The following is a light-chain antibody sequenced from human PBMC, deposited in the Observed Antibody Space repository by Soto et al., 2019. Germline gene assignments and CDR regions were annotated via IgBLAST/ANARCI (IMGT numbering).Light chain of an antibody. Sequence: EIVLTQSPATLSVSPGEIATLSFRASQSVRSHLAWYRQRPGQAPRLLIYDASSRATGIPARFSGSGSGTEFALTISSLQSEDFAVYYCQQYNAWPFTFGQGTRLEIK. V-gene: IGKV3-15*01. CDR2: DAS. J-gene: IGKJ5*01. CDR3: QQYNAWPFT. CDR1: QSVRSH.